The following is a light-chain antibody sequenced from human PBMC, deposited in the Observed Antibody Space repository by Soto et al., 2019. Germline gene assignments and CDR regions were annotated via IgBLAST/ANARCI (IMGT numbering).Light chain of an antibody. Sequence: IQLTQSPPTLSASVGDRVTITCRASQSIRYYLAWYQQMPGKAPKLLIYGASSLQSGVPSRFSGSGSGTEFTLTISSLQPDDFATYFCQHHNSYSQTFGHGTKV. CDR2: GAS. J-gene: IGKJ1*01. CDR1: QSIRYY. V-gene: IGKV1-5*01. CDR3: QHHNSYSQT.